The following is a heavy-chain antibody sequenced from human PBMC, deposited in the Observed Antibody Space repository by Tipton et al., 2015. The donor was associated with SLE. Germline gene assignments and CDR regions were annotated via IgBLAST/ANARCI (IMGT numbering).Heavy chain of an antibody. CDR3: TRDAIRSWYDDY. J-gene: IGHJ4*02. V-gene: IGHV3-49*04. CDR1: GFTFSSYW. CDR2: IRSKAYGGTT. Sequence: SLRLSCAASGFTFSSYWMSWVRQAPGKGLEWVGFIRSKAYGGTTEYAASVKGRFTISRDDSKSIAYLQMNSLKTEDTAVYYCTRDAIRSWYDDYWGQGTLVTVSS. D-gene: IGHD6-13*01.